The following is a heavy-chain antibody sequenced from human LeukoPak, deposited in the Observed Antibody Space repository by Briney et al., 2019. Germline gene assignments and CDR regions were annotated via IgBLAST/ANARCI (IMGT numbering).Heavy chain of an antibody. Sequence: GGSLRLSCAASGFTFSGYWMHWVRQAPGKGLVWVARISTDGSYTSYADCVKGRFTISRDNAKNTVYLQMSGLRAEDTAIYYCARICSTTDCLISAWGQGTLVTVSS. J-gene: IGHJ4*02. CDR1: GFTFSGYW. V-gene: IGHV3-74*01. D-gene: IGHD2-2*01. CDR2: ISTDGSYT. CDR3: ARICSTTDCLISA.